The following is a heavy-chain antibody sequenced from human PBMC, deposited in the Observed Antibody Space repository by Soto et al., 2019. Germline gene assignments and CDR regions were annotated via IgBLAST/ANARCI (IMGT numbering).Heavy chain of an antibody. CDR1: GYTFTGYY. D-gene: IGHD4-17*01. CDR3: ARDRHSGRGDYDY. J-gene: IGHJ4*02. Sequence: ASVKVSCKASGYTFTGYYMHWVRQAPGQGLEWMGWINPNSGGTNYAQKFQGWVTMTRDTSISTAYMELSRLRSDDTAVYYCARDRHSGRGDYDYWGQGTLVTVSS. CDR2: INPNSGGT. V-gene: IGHV1-2*04.